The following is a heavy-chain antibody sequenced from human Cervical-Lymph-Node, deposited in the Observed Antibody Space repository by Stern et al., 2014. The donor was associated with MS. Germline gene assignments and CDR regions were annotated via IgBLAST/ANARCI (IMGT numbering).Heavy chain of an antibody. J-gene: IGHJ5*02. D-gene: IGHD2-15*01. CDR2: IIPILGLA. Sequence: VQLVQSGAEVKKPGSSMNVSCKTSGGTFSSSYAITWMRQAPGQGLEWMVRIIPILGLANYAQKFQGRVTITADTSTSTTYMELSSLRSEDTAVYYCARGVVSNRAAATLHNLFDPWGQGTLVTVSS. V-gene: IGHV1-69*09. CDR1: GGTFSSSYA. CDR3: ARGVVSNRAAATLHNLFDP.